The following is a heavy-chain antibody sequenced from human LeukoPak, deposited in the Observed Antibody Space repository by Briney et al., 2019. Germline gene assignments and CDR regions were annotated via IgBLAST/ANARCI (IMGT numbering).Heavy chain of an antibody. V-gene: IGHV3-23*01. D-gene: IGHD1-26*01. CDR2: ISGSGAST. CDR3: ARMSGSHLDY. Sequence: PGGSLRLSCATSGFTFSSYAMSWDRQAPGKGLEWVSGISGSGASTYYEDSVKGRFTISRDNSKNTLYMQMDSLRADDTAVYYCARMSGSHLDYWGQGTLVTVSS. CDR1: GFTFSSYA. J-gene: IGHJ4*02.